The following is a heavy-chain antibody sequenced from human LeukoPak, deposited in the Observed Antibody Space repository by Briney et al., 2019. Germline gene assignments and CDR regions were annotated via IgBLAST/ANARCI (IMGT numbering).Heavy chain of an antibody. CDR3: ARVGFTVTTGWFDP. V-gene: IGHV4-59*01. D-gene: IGHD4-17*01. CDR2: IFLSGST. CDR1: GGSISSYS. J-gene: IGHJ5*02. Sequence: PETLSLTCIVSGGSISSYSWSWIRQPPGKGLEWIGFIFLSGSTNYNPTLKSRVTISVDTSKTQFSLKLTSVTAADTAVYYCARVGFTVTTGWFDPWGQGTLVTVSS.